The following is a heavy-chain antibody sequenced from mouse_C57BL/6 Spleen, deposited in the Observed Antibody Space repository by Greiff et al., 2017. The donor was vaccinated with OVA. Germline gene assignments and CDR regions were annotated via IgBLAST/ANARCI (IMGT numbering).Heavy chain of an antibody. Sequence: QVQLQQPGAELVRPGSSVKLSCKASGYTFTSYWMDWVKQRPGQGLEWIGNIYPSDSETHYNQKFKDKATLTVDKSSSTAYMQLSSLTSEDSAVYYCAREGAYSPFAYWGQGTLVTVSA. D-gene: IGHD2-10*01. J-gene: IGHJ3*01. V-gene: IGHV1-61*01. CDR2: IYPSDSET. CDR1: GYTFTSYW. CDR3: AREGAYSPFAY.